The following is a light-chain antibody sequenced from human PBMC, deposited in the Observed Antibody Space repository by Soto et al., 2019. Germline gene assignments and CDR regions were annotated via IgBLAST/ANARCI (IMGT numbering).Light chain of an antibody. Sequence: EIVLTQSPGTLSMSPGERATLSCRASQSISSNYLAWYQQKPGQAPRLLIYGASSRATGIPDRFSGRGSGRALPLNNSRLAAEDFEVYYCQQYGSAPRTFGQRTKVEFK. V-gene: IGKV3-20*01. J-gene: IGKJ1*01. CDR1: QSISSNY. CDR2: GAS. CDR3: QQYGSAPRT.